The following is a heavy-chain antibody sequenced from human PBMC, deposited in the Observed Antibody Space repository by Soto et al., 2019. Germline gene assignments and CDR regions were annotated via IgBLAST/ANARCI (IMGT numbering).Heavy chain of an antibody. J-gene: IGHJ4*02. V-gene: IGHV4-34*01. CDR3: ARGMWEVRFDH. D-gene: IGHD1-26*01. CDR2: INHSGGT. CDR1: GGSFSGYY. Sequence: QVQLQQWGAGLLKPSETLSLTCAVYGGSFSGYYWSWVRPPQGKGLEWFGEINHSGGTNYNPSLKSRVTISVDTSQNQFSLDLNSVTAADTSVYYCARGMWEVRFDHWGEGTLVTISS.